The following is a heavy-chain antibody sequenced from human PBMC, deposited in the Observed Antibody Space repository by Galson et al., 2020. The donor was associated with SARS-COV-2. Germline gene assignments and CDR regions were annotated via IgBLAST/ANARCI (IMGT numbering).Heavy chain of an antibody. CDR1: GGSISDFY. CDR3: ARWNEGLDY. D-gene: IGHD1-1*01. Sequence: SETLSLTFTVSGGSISDFYWSWIRQPPGQGLEWIAFIYYNGITDYNPSLKSRATISVDASKNQFSLKLSSLTAADTAVYYCARWNEGLDYWGQGTPVTIST. CDR2: IYYNGIT. V-gene: IGHV4-59*12. J-gene: IGHJ4*02.